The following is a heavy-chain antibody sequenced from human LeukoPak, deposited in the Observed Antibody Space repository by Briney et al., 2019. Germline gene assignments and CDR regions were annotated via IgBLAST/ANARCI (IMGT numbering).Heavy chain of an antibody. CDR3: AKVGLYCSSTSCPRLYYYYGMDV. J-gene: IGHJ6*02. V-gene: IGHV3-30*18. D-gene: IGHD2-2*01. CDR2: ISYDGSNK. CDR1: GFTFSSYW. Sequence: GGSLRLSCAASGFTFSSYWMSWVRQAPGKGLEWVAVISYDGSNKYYADSVKGRFTISRDNSKNTLYLQMNSLRAEDTAVYYCAKVGLYCSSTSCPRLYYYYGMDVWGQGTTVTVSS.